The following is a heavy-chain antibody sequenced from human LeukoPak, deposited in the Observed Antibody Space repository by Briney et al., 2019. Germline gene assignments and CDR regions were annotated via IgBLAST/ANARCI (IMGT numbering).Heavy chain of an antibody. V-gene: IGHV3-30-3*01. CDR1: GFTFSSYA. Sequence: GGSLRLSCSASGFTFSSYAMHWVRQAPGKGLEWVAVILYDGTNQYYADSVKGRFTISRDNSRNTLYLQMNSLKVEDTAVYYCARDFRDYRDYVAYFDSWGQGTLVTVSS. J-gene: IGHJ4*02. CDR3: ARDFRDYRDYVAYFDS. D-gene: IGHD4-17*01. CDR2: ILYDGTNQ.